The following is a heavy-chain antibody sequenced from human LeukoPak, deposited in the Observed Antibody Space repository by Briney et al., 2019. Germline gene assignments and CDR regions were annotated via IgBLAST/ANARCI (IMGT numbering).Heavy chain of an antibody. CDR3: ARGAPVAY. CDR1: GFTFSDYW. CDR2: IKQDGSES. V-gene: IGHV3-7*04. Sequence: PGGSLRLSCAASGFTFSDYWMTWVRQAPGKGLEWMANIKQDGSESNCVDSVKGRFTISRDSAKNSLYLQMNSLRAEDTAVYYCARGAPVAYWGQGTLVTVSS. J-gene: IGHJ4*02.